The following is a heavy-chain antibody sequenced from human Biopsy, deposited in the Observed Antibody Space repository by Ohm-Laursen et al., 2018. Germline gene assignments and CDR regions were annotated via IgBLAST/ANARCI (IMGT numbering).Heavy chain of an antibody. CDR1: GGTFSNYG. V-gene: IGHV1-69*06. D-gene: IGHD3-9*01. J-gene: IGHJ1*01. Sequence: SVKVSCKSPGGTFSNYGVNWVRQAPGQGLEWLGGNIPILGTGNYAQKFQDRVPVAADTSTSTATMELRSLRSDDTAVYYCATKLTGYFHHWGQGTLVTVSS. CDR2: NIPILGTG. CDR3: ATKLTGYFHH.